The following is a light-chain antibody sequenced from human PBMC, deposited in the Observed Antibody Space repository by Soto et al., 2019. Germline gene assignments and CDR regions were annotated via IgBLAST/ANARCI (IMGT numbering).Light chain of an antibody. CDR3: AVWDDSLNVVV. Sequence: QSALTQPASVSGAPGQSITISCTGTNSDVNYVSWHQQHPGKAPKLMIYEVINRSSGVSTRFSGSKSGNTASLTISGLQAEDEADYYCAVWDDSLNVVVFGGGTKLTVL. CDR2: EVI. J-gene: IGLJ2*01. CDR1: NSDVNY. V-gene: IGLV2-14*01.